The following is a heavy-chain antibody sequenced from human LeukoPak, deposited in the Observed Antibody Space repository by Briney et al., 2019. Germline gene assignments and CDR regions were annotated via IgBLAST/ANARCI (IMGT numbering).Heavy chain of an antibody. CDR2: IYYSGST. CDR1: GGSISSYF. V-gene: IGHV4-59*01. D-gene: IGHD6-25*01. J-gene: IGHJ3*02. CDR3: ASARLGSGLEGAFDI. Sequence: PSETLSLTCTVSGGSISSYFWSWIRQPPGKGLEWIGYIYYSGSTNYNPSLKSRVTISVDTSKNQFSLKLSSVTAADTAVYYCASARLGSGLEGAFDIWGQGTXXTVX.